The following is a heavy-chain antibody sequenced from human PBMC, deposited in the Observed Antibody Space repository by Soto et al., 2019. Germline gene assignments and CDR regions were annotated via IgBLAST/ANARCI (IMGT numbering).Heavy chain of an antibody. D-gene: IGHD5-18*01. CDR1: GFTFSSYA. CDR3: AKGSRGYSYGRYWYFDL. Sequence: EVQLLESGGGLVQPGGSLRLSCEASGFTFSSYAMSWVRQAPGKGLEWVSAISGSGGSTYYADSVKGRFTISRDNSKNTLYLQMNSLRAEDTAVYYCAKGSRGYSYGRYWYFDLWGRGTLVTVSS. CDR2: ISGSGGST. J-gene: IGHJ2*01. V-gene: IGHV3-23*01.